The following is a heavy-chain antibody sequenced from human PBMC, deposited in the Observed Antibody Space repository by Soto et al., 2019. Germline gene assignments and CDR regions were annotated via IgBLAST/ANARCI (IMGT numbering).Heavy chain of an antibody. CDR3: AHRRSGPHFDY. Sequence: PTLVNPTQTLTLTCTFSGFSLTTTGVGVGWIRQPPGKALEWLALVYWDDDKTYRPSLKSSLTITKDTSKNQVVLTMTNVEPVDTATYYCAHRRSGPHFDYWGQGILVTVSS. CDR1: GFSLTTTGVG. J-gene: IGHJ4*02. D-gene: IGHD3-3*01. V-gene: IGHV2-5*02. CDR2: VYWDDDK.